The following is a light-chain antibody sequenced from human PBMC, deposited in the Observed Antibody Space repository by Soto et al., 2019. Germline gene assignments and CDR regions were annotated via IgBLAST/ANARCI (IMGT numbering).Light chain of an antibody. CDR2: LGS. CDR1: QSLLHSNGYNY. CDR3: MQALQTPRT. V-gene: IGKV2-28*01. Sequence: DIVMTQSPLSLPVTPGEPASLSCRSSQSLLHSNGYNYLDWYLQKPGQSPQLLIYLGSNRASGVPEMFSGSGSGTDFKLKISRVEAEDVGVYYCMQALQTPRTFGPGTKVDIK. J-gene: IGKJ3*01.